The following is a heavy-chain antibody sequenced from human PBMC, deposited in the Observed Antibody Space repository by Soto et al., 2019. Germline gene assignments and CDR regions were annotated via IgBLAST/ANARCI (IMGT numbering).Heavy chain of an antibody. J-gene: IGHJ5*02. CDR1: GFTFSSYG. V-gene: IGHV3-30*18. CDR2: ISYDGSNK. CDR3: AKGGFDP. Sequence: QVQLVESGGGVVQPGRSLRLSCAASGFTFSSYGMHWVRQAPGKGLEWVAVISYDGSNKYYADSVKGRFTISRDNSKNTLYLQMNSLRAEDTAGYYCAKGGFDPWGQGTLVTVSS.